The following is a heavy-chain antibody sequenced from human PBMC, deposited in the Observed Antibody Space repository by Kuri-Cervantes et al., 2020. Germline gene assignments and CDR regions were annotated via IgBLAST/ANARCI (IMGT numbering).Heavy chain of an antibody. V-gene: IGHV2-5*02. CDR1: GGSISSSSYY. Sequence: TLSLTCTVSGGSISSSSYYWGWIRQPPGKGLEWLALIYWDDDKRYSPSLKSRLTITKDTSKNQVVLTMTNMDPVDTATYYCAHYEWDANYYYYMDVWGKGTTVTVSS. D-gene: IGHD2-8*01. CDR2: IYWDDDK. J-gene: IGHJ6*03. CDR3: AHYEWDANYYYYMDV.